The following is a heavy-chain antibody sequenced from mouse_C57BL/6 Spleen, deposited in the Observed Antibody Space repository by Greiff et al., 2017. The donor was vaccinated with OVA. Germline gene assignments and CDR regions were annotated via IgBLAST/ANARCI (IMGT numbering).Heavy chain of an antibody. J-gene: IGHJ4*01. CDR2: IYPGSGNT. Sequence: VQLQESGAELVRPGASVKLSCKASGYTFTDYYINWVKQRPGQGLEWIARIYPGSGNTYYNEKFKGKATLTAEKSSSTAYMQLSSLTSEDSAVYFCARGGGYYDYAMDYWGQGTSVTVSS. CDR3: ARGGGYYDYAMDY. V-gene: IGHV1-76*01. D-gene: IGHD2-3*01. CDR1: GYTFTDYY.